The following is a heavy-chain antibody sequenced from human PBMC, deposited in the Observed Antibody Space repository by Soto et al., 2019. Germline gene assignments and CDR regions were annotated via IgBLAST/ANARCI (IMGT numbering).Heavy chain of an antibody. CDR1: GFTFSSYG. V-gene: IGHV3-30*18. J-gene: IGHJ5*02. Sequence: GGSLRLSCAASGFTFSSYGMHWVRQAPGKGLEWVAVISYDGSNKYYADSVKGRFTISRDNSKNTLYLQMNSLRAEDTAVYYCAKDSFPPRYSSSWPLDPWGQGTLVTVSS. CDR2: ISYDGSNK. D-gene: IGHD6-13*01. CDR3: AKDSFPPRYSSSWPLDP.